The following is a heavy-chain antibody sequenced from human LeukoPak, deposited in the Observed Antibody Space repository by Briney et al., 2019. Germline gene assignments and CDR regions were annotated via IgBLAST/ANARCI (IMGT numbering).Heavy chain of an antibody. V-gene: IGHV3-7*01. CDR2: IRLDGSDR. CDR3: GRVIAGAIDY. D-gene: IGHD6-13*01. Sequence: GGPQRLSCPPSGFTLGVYRMTWARRAPGKGREWVANIRLDGSDRFYVGFVKGRFTISRDNADNSLYLQMNSLRAEDTAVYYCGRVIAGAIDYWGQGTLVSVSS. J-gene: IGHJ4*02. CDR1: GFTLGVYR.